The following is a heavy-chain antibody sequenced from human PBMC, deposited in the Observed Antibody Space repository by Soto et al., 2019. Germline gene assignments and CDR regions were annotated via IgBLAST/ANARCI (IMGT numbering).Heavy chain of an antibody. Sequence: GGSLRLSCAASGFTFSSYWMSWVRQAPGKGLEWVANIKQDGSEKYYVDSVKGRFTISRDNAKNSLYLQMNSLRAEDTAVYYCARVVGPQPKYYYFDYWGQGTLVTVSS. CDR3: ARVVGPQPKYYYFDY. J-gene: IGHJ4*02. V-gene: IGHV3-7*03. CDR1: GFTFSSYW. CDR2: IKQDGSEK. D-gene: IGHD2-15*01.